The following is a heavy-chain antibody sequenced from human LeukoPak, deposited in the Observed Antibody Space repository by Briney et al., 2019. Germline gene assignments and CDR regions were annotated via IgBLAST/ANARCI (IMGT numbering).Heavy chain of an antibody. J-gene: IGHJ4*02. CDR3: ARRSGGFDF. D-gene: IGHD3-10*01. CDR2: TYHSGST. V-gene: IGHV4-4*02. CDR1: GGSISSNNW. Sequence: SETLSLTCAVSGGSISSNNWWSWVRQSPGKGLEWIGETYHSGSTNYNPSLAIRVTISVDKSKSQFSLRLTSVTAADTAVYYCARRSGGFDFWGQGTLVTVSS.